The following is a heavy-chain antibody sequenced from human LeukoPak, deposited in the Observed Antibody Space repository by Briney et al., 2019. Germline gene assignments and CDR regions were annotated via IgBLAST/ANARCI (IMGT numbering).Heavy chain of an antibody. J-gene: IGHJ4*02. CDR3: ARGMVRGVIPNPLGY. D-gene: IGHD3-10*01. V-gene: IGHV1-69*01. Sequence: ASVNLSCTASGATFSSYAISWVRQAPGHGLEWVGGIIPIFGTANYAQKFQGRVTITADESTSTAYMVLSSLRSEDTAVYYCARGMVRGVIPNPLGYWGQGTLVTVSS. CDR2: IIPIFGTA. CDR1: GATFSSYA.